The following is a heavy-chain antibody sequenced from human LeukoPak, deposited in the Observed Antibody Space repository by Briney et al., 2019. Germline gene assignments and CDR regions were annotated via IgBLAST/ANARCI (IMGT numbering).Heavy chain of an antibody. J-gene: IGHJ3*02. CDR2: ISYDGSNK. CDR3: ARSRLEGLWFGELSAYDAFDI. D-gene: IGHD3-10*01. Sequence: GGSLRLSCAASGFTFSSYAMHWVRQAPGKGLEWVAVISYDGSNKYYADSVKGRFTISRDNSKNTLYLQMNSLRAEDTAVYYCARSRLEGLWFGELSAYDAFDIWGQGTMVTVSS. V-gene: IGHV3-30*04. CDR1: GFTFSSYA.